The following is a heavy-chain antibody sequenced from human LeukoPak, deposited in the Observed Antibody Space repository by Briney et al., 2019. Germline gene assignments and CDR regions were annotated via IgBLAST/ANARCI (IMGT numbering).Heavy chain of an antibody. Sequence: KPSETLSLTCTVSGGSISSSSYYWGWIRQPPGKGLEWSGSIYYSGSTYYNPSLKSRVTISVDTSKNQFSLKLSSVTAADTAVYYCARRKSGWFVFWGQGTLVTVSS. CDR1: GGSISSSSYY. J-gene: IGHJ4*02. CDR3: ARRKSGWFVF. V-gene: IGHV4-39*01. D-gene: IGHD6-19*01. CDR2: IYYSGST.